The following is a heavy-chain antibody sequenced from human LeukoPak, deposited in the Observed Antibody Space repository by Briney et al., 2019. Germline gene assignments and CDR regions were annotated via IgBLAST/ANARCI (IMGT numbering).Heavy chain of an antibody. CDR1: GGTFSSYA. Sequence: EASVKVSCKASGGTFSSYAISWVRQAPGQGLEWMGGIIPIFGTANYAQKFQGRVTITADESTSTAYMELSSLRSEDTAVYYCTRASPHSKYYLPTDYWGQGTLVTVSS. D-gene: IGHD2/OR15-2a*01. V-gene: IGHV1-69*13. J-gene: IGHJ4*02. CDR3: TRASPHSKYYLPTDY. CDR2: IIPIFGTA.